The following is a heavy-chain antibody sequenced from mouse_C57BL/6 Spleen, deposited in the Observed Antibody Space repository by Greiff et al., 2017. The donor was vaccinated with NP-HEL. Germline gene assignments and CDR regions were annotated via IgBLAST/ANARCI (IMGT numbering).Heavy chain of an antibody. V-gene: IGHV5-4*03. Sequence: EVKLMESGGGLVKPGGSLKLSCAASGFTFSSYAMSWVRQTPEKRLEWVATISDGGSYTYYPDNVKGRFTISRDNAKNNLYLQMSHLKSEDTAMYYCARNGEGGFAYWGQGTLVTVSA. J-gene: IGHJ3*01. CDR2: ISDGGSYT. CDR3: ARNGEGGFAY. CDR1: GFTFSSYA.